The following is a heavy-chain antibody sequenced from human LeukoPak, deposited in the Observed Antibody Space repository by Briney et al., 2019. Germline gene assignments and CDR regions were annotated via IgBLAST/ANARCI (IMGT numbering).Heavy chain of an antibody. J-gene: IGHJ3*02. CDR2: IKQDGSEK. Sequence: QAGGSLRLSCVASGFTVYNFAMSWVRQAPGKGLEWVANIKQDGSEKYYVDSVKGRFTISRDNAKNSLYLQMNSLRAEDTAVYYCARVMYSSSWYGDAFDIWGQGTMVTVSS. CDR3: ARVMYSSSWYGDAFDI. D-gene: IGHD6-13*01. V-gene: IGHV3-7*01. CDR1: GFTVYNFA.